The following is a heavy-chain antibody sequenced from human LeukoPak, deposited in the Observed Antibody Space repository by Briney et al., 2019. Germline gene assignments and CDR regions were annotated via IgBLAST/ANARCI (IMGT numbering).Heavy chain of an antibody. J-gene: IGHJ5*02. D-gene: IGHD3-22*01. CDR3: AGSLCITMIVVVISWPRKNWFDP. CDR1: GFTFNIYS. CDR2: ILYWENNK. Sequence: PGGPLRLFCAASGFTFNIYSVQGVPESRDGAVEGVGDILYWENNKYYADSVKGRFTISRDNSKNTLYLQMNSLRAEDTAVYYCAGSLCITMIVVVISWPRKNWFDPWGQGTLVTVSS. V-gene: IGHV3-30-3*01.